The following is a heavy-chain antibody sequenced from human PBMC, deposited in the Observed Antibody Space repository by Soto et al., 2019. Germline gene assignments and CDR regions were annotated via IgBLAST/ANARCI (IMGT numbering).Heavy chain of an antibody. CDR1: GGSFSGYY. Sequence: SETLSLTCAVYGGSFSGYYWSWIRQPPGKGLEWIGEINHSGSTNYNPSLKSRVTISVDTSKNQFSLKLSSVTAADTAVYYCARARGHKFDYWGQGTLVTVSS. CDR3: ARARGHKFDY. CDR2: INHSGST. V-gene: IGHV4-34*01. J-gene: IGHJ4*02. D-gene: IGHD2-21*01.